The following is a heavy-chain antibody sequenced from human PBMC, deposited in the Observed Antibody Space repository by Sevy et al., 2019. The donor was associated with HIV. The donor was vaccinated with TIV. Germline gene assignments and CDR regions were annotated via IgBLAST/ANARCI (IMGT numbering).Heavy chain of an antibody. CDR3: ARDQYFDWLLYGRPLDY. J-gene: IGHJ4*02. V-gene: IGHV3-7*01. Sequence: GGSLRLSCAASGFSLSSYWMSWVRQAPGKGLEWVANIKQDGSEKYYVDSVKGRFTISRDNAKNSLYLQMNSLRAEDTAVYYCARDQYFDWLLYGRPLDYWGQGPLVTVSS. D-gene: IGHD3-9*01. CDR1: GFSLSSYW. CDR2: IKQDGSEK.